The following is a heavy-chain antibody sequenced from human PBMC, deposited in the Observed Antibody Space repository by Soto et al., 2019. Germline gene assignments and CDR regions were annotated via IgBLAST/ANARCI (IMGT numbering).Heavy chain of an antibody. CDR2: ISGSGFKK. V-gene: IGHV3-23*01. Sequence: GGSLRLSCAASGFIFENFGMSWVRQAPGKGLEWISSISGSGFKKYYADSVKGRFTISRDNSKSTVYLELNNLGAEDTAVYHCAKNQGVELVPLATVDWFDPWGQGSVVTVSS. CDR1: GFIFENFG. J-gene: IGHJ5*02. D-gene: IGHD1-26*01. CDR3: AKNQGVELVPLATVDWFDP.